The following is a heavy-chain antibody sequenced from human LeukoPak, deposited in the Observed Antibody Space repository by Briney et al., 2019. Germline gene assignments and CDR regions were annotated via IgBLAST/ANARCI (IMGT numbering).Heavy chain of an antibody. CDR3: ARERIAVVVPYNWFDP. CDR2: IWYDGSKR. V-gene: IGHV3-33*01. J-gene: IGHJ5*02. D-gene: IGHD6-19*01. CDR1: GFTFSGYG. Sequence: GSLRLSCTASGFTFSGYGMHWVRQAPGKGLEWVAIIWYDGSKRYYADSVKGRFTISRDNFKDTLYLEMNSLRAEDTAVYYCARERIAVVVPYNWFDPWGQGTLVTVSS.